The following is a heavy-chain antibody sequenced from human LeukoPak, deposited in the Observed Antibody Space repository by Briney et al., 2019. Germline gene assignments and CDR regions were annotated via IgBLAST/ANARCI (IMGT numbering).Heavy chain of an antibody. CDR3: ARDLEQQMVLGRFDP. Sequence: SGGSLRLSCAASGFTFSDYYMNWIRQAPGKGLEWISYISGSGNTIYQADSVKGRFTISRDNAKNSLFLQMNSLRAGDTAVYYCARDLEQQMVLGRFDPWGQGTLVIVSS. CDR2: ISGSGNTI. J-gene: IGHJ5*02. CDR1: GFTFSDYY. D-gene: IGHD6-13*01. V-gene: IGHV3-11*01.